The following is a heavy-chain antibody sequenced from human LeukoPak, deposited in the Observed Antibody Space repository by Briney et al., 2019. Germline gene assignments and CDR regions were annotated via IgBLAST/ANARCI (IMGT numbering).Heavy chain of an antibody. Sequence: ASVKVSCKASGYTFTNYHINWVRQATGQGLEWMGWMNPNSGDRGYAQKFQGSVTISGDTSISTSYMELGSLRSDDTAVYFCARTTSFTASGYDYWGQGTLVTVSS. CDR3: ARTTSFTASGYDY. V-gene: IGHV1-8*03. CDR1: GYTFTNYH. CDR2: MNPNSGDR. D-gene: IGHD6-25*01. J-gene: IGHJ4*02.